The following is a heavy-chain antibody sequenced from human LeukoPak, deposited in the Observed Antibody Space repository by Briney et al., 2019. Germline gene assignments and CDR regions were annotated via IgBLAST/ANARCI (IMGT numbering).Heavy chain of an antibody. CDR2: IYHSGST. Sequence: PSETLSLTCAVSGYSISSGYYWGWIRQPPGKGLEWIGSIYHSGSTYYNPSLKSRVTISVDTSKNQFSLKLSSVTAADTAVYYCAKDMYGDFGGVDYWGQGTLVTVSS. CDR1: GYSISSGYY. V-gene: IGHV4-38-2*02. J-gene: IGHJ4*02. D-gene: IGHD4-17*01. CDR3: AKDMYGDFGGVDY.